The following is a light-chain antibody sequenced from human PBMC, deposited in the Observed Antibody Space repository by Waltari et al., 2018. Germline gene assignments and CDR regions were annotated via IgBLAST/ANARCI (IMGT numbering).Light chain of an antibody. CDR3: SSYRSTISVV. CDR1: RSDIGDYNY. Sequence: QSALTQPASVSGSPGQSITISCTGTRSDIGDYNYVSWYQQQPGKAPKLIIFDFTNRPSGVSDRFSGSKSGNTASLTISALQAEDEGDYYCSSYRSTISVVFGGGTKVTVL. J-gene: IGLJ2*01. CDR2: DFT. V-gene: IGLV2-14*03.